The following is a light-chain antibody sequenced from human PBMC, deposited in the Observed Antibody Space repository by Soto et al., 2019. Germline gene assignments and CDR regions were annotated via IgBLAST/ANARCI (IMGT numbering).Light chain of an antibody. CDR1: QTISSW. CDR3: QQYETFSGT. Sequence: DIQMTHSPSTLSASVGDRVTITCRASQTISSWLAWYQQKPGKAPKLLIYDASALPRGVPSRFSGSGSGTKFTLTIASLQPDDFATYYCQQYETFSGTFGPGTKVDI. V-gene: IGKV1-5*01. J-gene: IGKJ1*01. CDR2: DAS.